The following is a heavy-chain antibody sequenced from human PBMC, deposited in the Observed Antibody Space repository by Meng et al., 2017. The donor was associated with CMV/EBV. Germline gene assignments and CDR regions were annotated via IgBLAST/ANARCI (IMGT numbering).Heavy chain of an antibody. Sequence: GESLKISCAASGFTFSDYYMSWIRQAPGKGLEWVSYISSSSTIYYAESVKGRFTISRDNAKNSLYLQMNSLRAEDTAVYYCARGGRTTVSYWGQGTLATVSS. V-gene: IGHV3-11*04. J-gene: IGHJ4*02. CDR1: GFTFSDYY. D-gene: IGHD4-17*01. CDR2: ISSSSTI. CDR3: ARGGRTTVSY.